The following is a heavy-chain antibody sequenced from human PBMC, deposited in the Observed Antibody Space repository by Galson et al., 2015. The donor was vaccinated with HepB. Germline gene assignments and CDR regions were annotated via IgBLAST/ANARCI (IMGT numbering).Heavy chain of an antibody. V-gene: IGHV3-23*01. CDR1: GFTFSSYA. CDR3: AKVDRDCSSTSCYYYYYMDV. CDR2: ISGSGGST. D-gene: IGHD2-2*01. Sequence: SLRLSCAASGFTFSSYAMSWVRQAPGKGLEWVSAISGSGGSTYYADSVKGRFTISRDNSKNTLYLQMNSLRAEDTAVYYCAKVDRDCSSTSCYYYYYMDVWGKGTTVTVSS. J-gene: IGHJ6*03.